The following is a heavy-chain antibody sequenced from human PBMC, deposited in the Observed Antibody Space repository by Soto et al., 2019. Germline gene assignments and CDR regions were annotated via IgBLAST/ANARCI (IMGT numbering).Heavy chain of an antibody. CDR2: IWYDGSNK. J-gene: IGHJ6*02. CDR3: ARDALHGGYGVDV. D-gene: IGHD2-21*02. Sequence: QVQLVESGGGVVQPGRSLRLSCAASGFTFSNYGMHWVRQAPGKGLEWVAVIWYDGSNKYYADSVKGRFTISRDNSKNTLYLQMNSLRAEDTAVYYCARDALHGGYGVDVWGQGTTVTVSS. CDR1: GFTFSNYG. V-gene: IGHV3-33*01.